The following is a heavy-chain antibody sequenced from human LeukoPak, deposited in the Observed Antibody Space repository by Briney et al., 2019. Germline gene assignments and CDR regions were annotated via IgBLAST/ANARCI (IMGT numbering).Heavy chain of an antibody. V-gene: IGHV4-34*01. CDR1: GGSFSGYY. J-gene: IGHJ6*04. D-gene: IGHD3-10*01. Sequence: PSETLSLACAVYGGSFSGYYWSWIRQPPGQGLEWIGEINHSGSTNYNPSLKSRVTISVDTSKNQFSLKLSSVTAADTAVYYCARGIMVRGVIKRSGMDVWGKGTTVTVSS. CDR2: INHSGST. CDR3: ARGIMVRGVIKRSGMDV.